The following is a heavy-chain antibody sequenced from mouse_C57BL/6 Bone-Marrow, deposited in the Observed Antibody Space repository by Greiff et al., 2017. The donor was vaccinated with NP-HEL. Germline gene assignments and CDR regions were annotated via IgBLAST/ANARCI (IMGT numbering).Heavy chain of an antibody. CDR1: GFTFSDYY. CDR2: INYDGSST. V-gene: IGHV5-16*01. D-gene: IGHD1-1*01. CDR3: ARVHYYGSSYGFAY. Sequence: EVQRVESEGGLVQPGSSMKLSCTASGFTFSDYYMAWVRQVPEKGLEWVANINYDGSSTYYLDSLKSRFIISRDNAKNILYLQMSSLKSEDTATYYCARVHYYGSSYGFAYWGQGTLVTVSA. J-gene: IGHJ3*01.